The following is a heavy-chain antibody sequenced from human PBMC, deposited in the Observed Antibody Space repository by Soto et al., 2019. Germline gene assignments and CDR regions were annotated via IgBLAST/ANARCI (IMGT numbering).Heavy chain of an antibody. CDR3: ARAGYYDILTGYSILYSYYYGMDV. V-gene: IGHV5-51*01. CDR2: IYPGDSDT. D-gene: IGHD3-9*01. J-gene: IGHJ6*02. Sequence: GESLKISCKGAGYSFTIYWIGWVRQMPGKGLEWMGIIYPGDSDTRYSPSFQGQVTISADKSISTAYLQWSSLKASDTAMYYCARAGYYDILTGYSILYSYYYGMDVWGQGTTVTVSS. CDR1: GYSFTIYW.